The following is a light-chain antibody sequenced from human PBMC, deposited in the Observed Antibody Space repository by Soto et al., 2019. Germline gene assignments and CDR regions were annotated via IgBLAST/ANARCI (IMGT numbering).Light chain of an antibody. Sequence: DVQLTQSPSFLSASVGDRLTITCRASQGINSYLAWYQQKPGKAHQLLIYTASTLQSGVPSRFSGSASGTEFTLTISSLQPEDFATYYCQQLNSYPLTFGGGTKVEI. CDR1: QGINSY. V-gene: IGKV1-9*01. J-gene: IGKJ4*01. CDR3: QQLNSYPLT. CDR2: TAS.